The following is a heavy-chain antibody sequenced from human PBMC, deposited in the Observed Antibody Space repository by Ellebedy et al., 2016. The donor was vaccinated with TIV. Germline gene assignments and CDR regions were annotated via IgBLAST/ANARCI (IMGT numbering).Heavy chain of an antibody. D-gene: IGHD3-3*01. CDR3: VGFGVFNL. CDR2: IKTDGSET. J-gene: IGHJ5*02. CDR1: GFTFSSYA. Sequence: GESLKISCAASGFTFSSYAMSWVRQAPGKGLEWVAHIKTDGSETYYVDSGKGRFTISRENAKNALFLQMDGLRVDDSAVYYCVGFGVFNLWGQGAPVTVSS. V-gene: IGHV3-7*01.